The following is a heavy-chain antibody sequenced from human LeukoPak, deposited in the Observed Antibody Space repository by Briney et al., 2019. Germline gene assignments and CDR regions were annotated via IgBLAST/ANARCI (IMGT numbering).Heavy chain of an antibody. CDR3: ARQGDAWIQLWLYSPYYFDY. J-gene: IGHJ4*02. Sequence: PSETLSLTCTVSGGSISSSSYYWGWIRQPPRKGLEWIGSIYYSGSTYYNPSLKSRVTISVDTSKNQFSLKLSSVTAADTAVYYCARQGDAWIQLWLYSPYYFDYWGQGTLVTVSS. CDR2: IYYSGST. D-gene: IGHD5-18*01. CDR1: GGSISSSSYY. V-gene: IGHV4-39*01.